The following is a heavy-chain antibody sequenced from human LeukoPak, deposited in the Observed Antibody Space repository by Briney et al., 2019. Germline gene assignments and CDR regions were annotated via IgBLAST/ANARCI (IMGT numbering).Heavy chain of an antibody. D-gene: IGHD6-6*01. J-gene: IGHJ4*02. CDR3: ARQLIAARPLFLY. Sequence: SETLSLTCTVSGGSISSSSYYWGWIRQPPGKGLQWIGSIFHSGSTSYDPSLQSRATISVDTSKNQFSLKLISVTAADTAMYYCARQLIAARPLFLYWGQGTLVTVSS. V-gene: IGHV4-39*01. CDR2: IFHSGST. CDR1: GGSISSSSYY.